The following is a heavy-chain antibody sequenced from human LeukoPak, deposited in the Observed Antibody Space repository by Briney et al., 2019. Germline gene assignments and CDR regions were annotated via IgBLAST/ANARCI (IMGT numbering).Heavy chain of an antibody. D-gene: IGHD3-22*01. J-gene: IGHJ4*02. Sequence: SETLSLTCAVYGGSFSGYYWSWIRQPPGKGLEWIGEINHSGSTNYNPSLKSRVTISVDTSKNQFSLKLSSVTAADTAVYYCARGGPRAQGADSSGQYYFDYWGRGTLVTVSS. V-gene: IGHV4-34*01. CDR3: ARGGPRAQGADSSGQYYFDY. CDR1: GGSFSGYY. CDR2: INHSGST.